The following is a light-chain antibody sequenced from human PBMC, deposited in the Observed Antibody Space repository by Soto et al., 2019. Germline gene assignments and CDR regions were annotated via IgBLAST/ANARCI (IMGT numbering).Light chain of an antibody. V-gene: IGKV3-11*01. Sequence: EIVLTQSPATLSLSPGERATLSCRASQSVSRNLAWYQQRPGQAPRLLIYDASNRATGIPARFSGSGSGTDFTLTISSLEPEDFAVYYCQQRSNWPPLSFGGGNKVEIK. J-gene: IGKJ4*01. CDR2: DAS. CDR3: QQRSNWPPLS. CDR1: QSVSRN.